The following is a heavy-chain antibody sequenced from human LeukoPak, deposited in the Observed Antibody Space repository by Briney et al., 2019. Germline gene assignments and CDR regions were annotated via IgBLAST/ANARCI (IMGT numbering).Heavy chain of an antibody. CDR2: ISYDGSNK. V-gene: IGHV3-30*03. CDR3: ASQRTPVAGPWFDP. D-gene: IGHD6-19*01. Sequence: GGSLRLSCAASGFTFSSYGMHWVRQAPGKGLEWVAVISYDGSNKYYADSVKGRFAISRDNSKNTLYLQMNSLRAEDTAVYYCASQRTPVAGPWFDPWGQGTLVTVSS. J-gene: IGHJ5*02. CDR1: GFTFSSYG.